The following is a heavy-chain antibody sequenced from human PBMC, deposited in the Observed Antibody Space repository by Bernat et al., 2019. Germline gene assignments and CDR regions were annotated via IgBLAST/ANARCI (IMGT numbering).Heavy chain of an antibody. CDR3: ARLPTVGRVVPAALFDY. D-gene: IGHD2-2*01. CDR2: IYYSGST. Sequence: QLQLQESGPGLVKPSETLSLTCTVSGGSISSSSYYWGWIRQPPGKGLEWIGCIYYSGSTYYNPSLKSGVTISVDTSKNQFSLKLSSVTAADTAVYYCARLPTVGRVVPAALFDYWGQGTLVTVSS. V-gene: IGHV4-39*01. J-gene: IGHJ4*02. CDR1: GGSISSSSYY.